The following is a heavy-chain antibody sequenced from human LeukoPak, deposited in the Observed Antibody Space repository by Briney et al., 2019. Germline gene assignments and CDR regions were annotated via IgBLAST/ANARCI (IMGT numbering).Heavy chain of an antibody. Sequence: GGSLRLSCAASGFTFSSYEMNWVRQAPGKGLEWVSYISSSGSTIYYADSVKGRFTISRDNAKNSLYLQMNSLRAEDTAVYYCARDHRVGAHIWGQGTMVTVSS. D-gene: IGHD1-26*01. CDR3: ARDHRVGAHI. CDR2: ISSSGSTI. V-gene: IGHV3-48*03. CDR1: GFTFSSYE. J-gene: IGHJ3*02.